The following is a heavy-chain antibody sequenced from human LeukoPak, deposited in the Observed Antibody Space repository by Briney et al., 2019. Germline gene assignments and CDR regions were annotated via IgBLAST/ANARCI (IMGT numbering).Heavy chain of an antibody. CDR3: ARINWLDP. V-gene: IGHV3-48*03. CDR2: ISTSGTTI. Sequence: GGSLRLSCAASGFTFSSYEMNWVRQAPGKGLKWVSYISTSGTTIYYADSVKGRFTISRDNAKKSLYLQMNSLRAEDTAVYYCARINWLDPWGQGTLVTVSS. J-gene: IGHJ5*02. CDR1: GFTFSSYE.